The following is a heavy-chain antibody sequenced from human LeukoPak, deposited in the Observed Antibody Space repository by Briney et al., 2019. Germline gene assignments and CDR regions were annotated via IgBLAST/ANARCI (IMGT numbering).Heavy chain of an antibody. D-gene: IGHD2-21*02. V-gene: IGHV4-59*01. CDR3: ARLPLAVTPHGDY. CDR2: MYYSGTT. Sequence: PSETLSLTCTVSGGSITSYYRSWIRQPPGKGLEWIGFMYYSGTTNYNPSLKSRVTISLGMSKNQFSLKLSSVTAADTAVYYCARLPLAVTPHGDYWGQGTLVTVSS. CDR1: GGSITSYY. J-gene: IGHJ4*02.